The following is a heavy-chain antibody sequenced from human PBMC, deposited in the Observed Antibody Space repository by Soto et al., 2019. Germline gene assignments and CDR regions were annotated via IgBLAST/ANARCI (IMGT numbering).Heavy chain of an antibody. J-gene: IGHJ3*02. CDR3: ARDRVRYFDWLSERKDAFDI. V-gene: IGHV3-21*01. Sequence: EVQLVESGGGLVKPGGSLRLSCAASGFTFSSYSRNWVRQAPGKGLEWVSSISSSSSYIYYADSVKGRFTISRDNAKNSLYLQMNSLRAEDTAVYYCARDRVRYFDWLSERKDAFDIWGQGTMVTVSS. CDR1: GFTFSSYS. D-gene: IGHD3-9*01. CDR2: ISSSSSYI.